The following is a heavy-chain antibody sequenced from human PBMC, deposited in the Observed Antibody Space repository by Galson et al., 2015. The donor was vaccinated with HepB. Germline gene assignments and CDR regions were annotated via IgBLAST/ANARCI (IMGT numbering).Heavy chain of an antibody. CDR2: ISRDGGTT. CDR1: GFTFSSLA. Sequence: SLRLSCAASGFTFSSLAMYWVRQAPGKGLEYVSAISRDGGTTYDAHSVKGRFTISRDNSKNTLYLQMSSLRDEDTAVYYCVRVAPSGNGDYWGQGTLVTVSS. CDR3: VRVAPSGNGDY. D-gene: IGHD6-13*01. V-gene: IGHV3-64D*06. J-gene: IGHJ4*02.